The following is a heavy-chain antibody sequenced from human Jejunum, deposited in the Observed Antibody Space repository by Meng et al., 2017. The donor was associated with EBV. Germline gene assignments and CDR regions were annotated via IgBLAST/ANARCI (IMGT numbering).Heavy chain of an antibody. J-gene: IGHJ4*02. CDR3: VRGGDYCLVY. D-gene: IGHD2-21*02. Sequence: LVVPGPGLVKLRGSRSLTCAVSGDSIDSRNWWSWVRQSPERGLEWIGEIYYSGSTNYNPSLKSRVTILVDRSENHFSLHLSSVTAADTAVYYCVRGGDYCLVYWGQGTLVTVSS. V-gene: IGHV4-4*03. CDR2: IYYSGST. CDR1: GDSIDSRNW.